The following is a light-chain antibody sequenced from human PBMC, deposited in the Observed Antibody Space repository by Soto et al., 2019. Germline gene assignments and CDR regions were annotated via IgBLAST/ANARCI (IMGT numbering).Light chain of an antibody. CDR3: QQYNSYSLT. V-gene: IGKV1-5*01. CDR2: DAS. J-gene: IGKJ4*01. Sequence: DIQMTQSPSTLSASVGARVTITCRASQSISSRLAWYQQKPGRAPKLLIYDASNLESGVPSRFSGSASGTEFTLTISSLQPDDFATYYCQQYNSYSLTFGGGTKVEIK. CDR1: QSISSR.